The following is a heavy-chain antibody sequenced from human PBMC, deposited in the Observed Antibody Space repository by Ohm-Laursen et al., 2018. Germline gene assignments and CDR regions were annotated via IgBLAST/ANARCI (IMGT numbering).Heavy chain of an antibody. J-gene: IGHJ4*02. Sequence: SLRLSCAATGFTFSSYGMHWVRQAPGKGLEWVAVISYDGSNKYYADSVKGRFTISRDNSKNTLYLQMNSLRAEDTAVYYCAKDQGYSGSYFNFDYWGQGTLVTVSS. D-gene: IGHD1-26*01. V-gene: IGHV3-30*18. CDR3: AKDQGYSGSYFNFDY. CDR1: GFTFSSYG. CDR2: ISYDGSNK.